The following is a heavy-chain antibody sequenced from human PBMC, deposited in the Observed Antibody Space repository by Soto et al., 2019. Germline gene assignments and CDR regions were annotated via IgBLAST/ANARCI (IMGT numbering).Heavy chain of an antibody. V-gene: IGHV4-31*03. J-gene: IGHJ4*02. CDR1: GGSISSGGYY. D-gene: IGHD4-17*01. CDR2: IYYSGST. CDR3: ARSPEATVTAFDF. Sequence: QVQLQESGPGLVKPSQTLSLTCTVSGGSISSGGYYWSWIRQRPGKGLEWIGYIYYSGSTYYNPSLTSRVTLSGDTSKNQFSLKLSSVTAADTAVYYCARSPEATVTAFDFWGLGTLVTVSS.